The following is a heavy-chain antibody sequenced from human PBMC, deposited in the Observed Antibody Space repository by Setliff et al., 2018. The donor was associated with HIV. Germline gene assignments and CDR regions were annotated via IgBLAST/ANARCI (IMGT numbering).Heavy chain of an antibody. V-gene: IGHV1-69*13. CDR1: GDIINRYA. J-gene: IGHJ5*02. D-gene: IGHD6-13*01. CDR2: IIPIFGTA. Sequence: SVKVSCKASGDIINRYAISWVRQAPGQGLEWMGGIIPIFGTANYAQKFQGRVTITADESTSTAYMELSSLRSEDTAVYYCARDGPIAAAGTEGLWFDPWGQGTLVTVSS. CDR3: ARDGPIAAAGTEGLWFDP.